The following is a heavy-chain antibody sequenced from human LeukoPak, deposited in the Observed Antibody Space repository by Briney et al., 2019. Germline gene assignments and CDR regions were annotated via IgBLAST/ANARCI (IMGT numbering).Heavy chain of an antibody. V-gene: IGHV3-21*01. J-gene: IGHJ5*02. D-gene: IGHD4-11*01. Sequence: GGSLRLSCAASGFTFSNYWMHWVRQAPGKGLEWVSSTSSSSSYIYYADSVKGRFTISRDNAKNSLYLQMNSLRAEDTAVYYCARDTVEATNWFDPWGQGTLVTVSS. CDR2: TSSSSSYI. CDR3: ARDTVEATNWFDP. CDR1: GFTFSNYW.